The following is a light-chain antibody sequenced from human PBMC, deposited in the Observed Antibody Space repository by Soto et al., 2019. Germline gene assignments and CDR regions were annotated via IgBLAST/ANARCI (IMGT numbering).Light chain of an antibody. CDR3: AAWDDSLNGGV. Sequence: QSVLTQPPSVSEAPRQRVTTSCSGSSSNIGNNAVNWYQQLPGKAPKLLIYYDDLLPSGVSDRFSGSKSGTSASLAISGLQSEDEADYYCAAWDDSLNGGVFGTGTKVTVL. CDR1: SSNIGNNA. J-gene: IGLJ1*01. V-gene: IGLV1-36*01. CDR2: YDD.